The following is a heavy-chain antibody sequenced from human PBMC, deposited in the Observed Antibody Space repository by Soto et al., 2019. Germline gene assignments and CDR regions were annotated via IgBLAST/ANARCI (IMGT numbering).Heavy chain of an antibody. CDR1: GYTLTSYG. Sequence: VASVKVSCKASGYTLTSYGMNWVRQAPGQGLEWMGWISAYNGNTNYAQKLQGRVTMTTDTSTSTAHMELRSLRSDDTAVYYCARGGDFVSYYFDYWGPGTLVTVSS. V-gene: IGHV1-18*01. D-gene: IGHD4-17*01. CDR3: ARGGDFVSYYFDY. CDR2: ISAYNGNT. J-gene: IGHJ4*02.